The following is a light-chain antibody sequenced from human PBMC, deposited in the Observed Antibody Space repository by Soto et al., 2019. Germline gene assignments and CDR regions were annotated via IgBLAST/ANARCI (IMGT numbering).Light chain of an antibody. CDR2: EAS. CDR1: QSLYNY. J-gene: IGKJ2*01. Sequence: DIQMTQFPSSLSASIGDRVSISCRASQSLYNYLNWYQKQPGKAPRLLIYEASSLQSDVPSRFSGSGSGTDFNLTISSLQPEDFATYYCQQCYSVLFTFGQGTKLEIK. CDR3: QQCYSVLFT. V-gene: IGKV1-39*01.